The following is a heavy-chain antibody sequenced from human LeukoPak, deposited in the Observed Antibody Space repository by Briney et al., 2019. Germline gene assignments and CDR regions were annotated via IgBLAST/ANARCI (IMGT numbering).Heavy chain of an antibody. J-gene: IGHJ4*02. CDR3: AKEYTPSSPLGELDS. CDR1: GFNLNSNA. CDR2: IRHDEANS. Sequence: GGSLRLSCAVSGFNLNSNAMHWVRQAPGRGLEWVAVIRHDEANSFYADSVQGRFTISRDTSKKLLYLQMNSLRVEDTAVYYCAKEYTPSSPLGELDSWGQGILVTVSS. V-gene: IGHV3-30*02. D-gene: IGHD6-6*01.